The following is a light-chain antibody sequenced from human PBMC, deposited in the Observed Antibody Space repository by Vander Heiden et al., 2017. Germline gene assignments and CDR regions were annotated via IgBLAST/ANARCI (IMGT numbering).Light chain of an antibody. CDR1: GSNIGAGYD. CDR2: GNI. V-gene: IGLV1-40*01. CDR3: QSYDSSLSGYV. Sequence: QSVLTQPPSVSGAPGERVTLSRTGNGSNIGAGYDVHWYQRLPGTAPKHLIYGNINRRSGVPDRFSGAKSATSASLAITGLQAEDEADYYCQSYDSSLSGYVFGTGTRVTVL. J-gene: IGLJ1*01.